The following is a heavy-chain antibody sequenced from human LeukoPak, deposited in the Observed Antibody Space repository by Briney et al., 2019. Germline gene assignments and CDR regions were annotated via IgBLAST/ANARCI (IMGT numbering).Heavy chain of an antibody. CDR3: ASSSWYALDY. Sequence: GGSLRLSCSASGFTFSSYAMHWVRKAPGKGLEWISYISSSGSTMYYADSVKGRFTISRDNAKNSLYLQMNSLRAEDTAIYYCASSSWYALDYWGQGTLVTVSS. V-gene: IGHV3-48*03. D-gene: IGHD6-13*01. CDR2: ISSSGSTM. J-gene: IGHJ4*02. CDR1: GFTFSSYA.